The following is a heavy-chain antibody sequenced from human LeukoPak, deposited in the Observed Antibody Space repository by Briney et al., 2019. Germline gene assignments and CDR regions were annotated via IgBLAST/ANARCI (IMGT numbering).Heavy chain of an antibody. CDR3: ARDLPADYGVPPWYFDY. CDR1: GYTFTSYG. J-gene: IGHJ4*02. CDR2: ISAYNGNT. V-gene: IGHV1-18*01. D-gene: IGHD4-17*01. Sequence: GASVKVSCKASGYTFTSYGISWVRQAPGQGLEWMGWISAYNGNTNYAQKLQGRVTMTTDTSTSTAYMELRSLRSDDTAVYYCARDLPADYGVPPWYFDYWGQGTLVTVSS.